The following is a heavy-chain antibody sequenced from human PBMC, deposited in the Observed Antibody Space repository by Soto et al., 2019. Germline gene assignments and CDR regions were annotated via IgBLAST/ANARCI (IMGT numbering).Heavy chain of an antibody. CDR3: ARLPDYDFWSGYYYYFDY. J-gene: IGHJ4*02. V-gene: IGHV4-59*08. D-gene: IGHD3-3*01. CDR1: GGSISSYY. CDR2: IYYSGST. Sequence: SETLSLTCTVSGGSISSYYWSWIRQPPGKGLEWIGYIYYSGSTNYNPSLKSRVTISVDTSKNQFSLKLSSVTAADTAVYYCARLPDYDFWSGYYYYFDYWGQGTLVTVSS.